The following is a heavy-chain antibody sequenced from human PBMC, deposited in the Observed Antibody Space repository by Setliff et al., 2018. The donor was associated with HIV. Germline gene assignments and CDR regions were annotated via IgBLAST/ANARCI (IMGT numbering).Heavy chain of an antibody. Sequence: GASVKVSCKASAYTFTSHGISWVRQAPGQGLEWMGWISAYNGNTNYAQNLQGRVTMTTDTPTSTAYMELSGLRSGDTAVYYCAIDVTGGWLRPMPDYWGQGALVTVSS. D-gene: IGHD2-2*01. V-gene: IGHV1-18*01. CDR2: ISAYNGNT. J-gene: IGHJ4*02. CDR1: AYTFTSHG. CDR3: AIDVTGGWLRPMPDY.